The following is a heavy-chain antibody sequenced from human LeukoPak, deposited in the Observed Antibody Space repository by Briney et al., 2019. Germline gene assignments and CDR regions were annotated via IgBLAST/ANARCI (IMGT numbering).Heavy chain of an antibody. Sequence: GGSLRLSCAASGFTFSSYAMSWVRQAPGKGLEWVSSISSSSSYIYYADSVKGRFTISRDNAKNSLYLQMNSLRAEDTAVYYCAKRLERQGYYFDYWGQGTLVTVSS. J-gene: IGHJ4*02. CDR2: ISSSSSYI. CDR3: AKRLERQGYYFDY. CDR1: GFTFSSYA. D-gene: IGHD1-1*01. V-gene: IGHV3-21*01.